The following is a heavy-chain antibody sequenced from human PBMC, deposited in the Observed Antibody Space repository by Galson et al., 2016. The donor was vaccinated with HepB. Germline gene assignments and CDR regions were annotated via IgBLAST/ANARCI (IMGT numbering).Heavy chain of an antibody. V-gene: IGHV7-4-1*02. CDR3: ARDHLAL. CDR1: GYTFIDYA. CDR2: INTNNGDA. J-gene: IGHJ4*02. Sequence: SVKVSCKASGYTFIDYAMNWVRQAPGQGLEWVGWINTNNGDATYAQGFTGRFVFSMDTSVSTAFLQISSLKVDDTAVYYCARDHLALWGQGTLVTVSS.